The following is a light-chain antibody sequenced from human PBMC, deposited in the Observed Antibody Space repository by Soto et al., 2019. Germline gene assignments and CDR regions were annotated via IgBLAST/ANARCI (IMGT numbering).Light chain of an antibody. V-gene: IGKV3-15*01. CDR3: QQYYDWPIT. CDR1: QSVSSN. Sequence: EVVMTQSPATLSVSPGERATLSCRASQSVSSNLVWYQQKPGQAPRLLIYSASTRATGIPARFSGTGSGTEFTLTISSLQSEDFAIYYCQQYYDWPITFGQGTRLDNK. J-gene: IGKJ5*01. CDR2: SAS.